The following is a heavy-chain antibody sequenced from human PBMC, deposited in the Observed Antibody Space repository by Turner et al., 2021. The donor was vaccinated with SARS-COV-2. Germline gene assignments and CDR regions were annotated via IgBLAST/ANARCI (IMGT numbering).Heavy chain of an antibody. CDR3: ARGEVVGADFDF. CDR2: INGRGDVT. D-gene: IGHD1-26*01. Sequence: QVQLLQSGAEVKKPGASVTVSFKASGYIFTNFYMHWVRQDPGQGLEWMGIINGRGDVTGYAEKFQGRVTMTTETSTRTVDMKVKSMRSDDTAVYFCARGEVVGADFDFWGQGTLVTVSP. CDR1: GYIFTNFY. V-gene: IGHV1-46*03. J-gene: IGHJ4*02.